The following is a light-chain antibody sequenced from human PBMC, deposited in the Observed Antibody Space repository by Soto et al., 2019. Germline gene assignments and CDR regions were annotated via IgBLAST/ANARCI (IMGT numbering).Light chain of an antibody. J-gene: IGLJ1*01. CDR2: SNN. CDR3: AAWDDSLNGL. Sequence: QSVLTQSPSASGTPGQRVTISCSGSSSNIGNNTINWYQQLPGTAPKLLVYSNNQRPSGVPDRFSGSKSGTSASLAISGLQSEDEADYYCAAWDDSLNGLFGTGTKVT. CDR1: SSNIGNNT. V-gene: IGLV1-44*01.